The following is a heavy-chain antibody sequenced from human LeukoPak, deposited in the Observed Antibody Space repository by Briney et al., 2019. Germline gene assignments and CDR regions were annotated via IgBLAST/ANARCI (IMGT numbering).Heavy chain of an antibody. CDR1: GYTFIDYF. CDR3: ARDLSSTSNWEFDY. Sequence: ASVKVSCKTSGYTFIDYFIHWVRQAPGQGLEWMGRLNPNNGYTFYTEEFQGRVTMTSDTSISTAYMELSRLTSDDTALYYCARDLSSTSNWEFDYWGQGNLVTVSS. D-gene: IGHD7-27*01. J-gene: IGHJ4*02. CDR2: LNPNNGYT. V-gene: IGHV1-2*06.